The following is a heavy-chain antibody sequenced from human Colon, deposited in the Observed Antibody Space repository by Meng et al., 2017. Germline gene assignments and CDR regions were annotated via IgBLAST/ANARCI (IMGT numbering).Heavy chain of an antibody. Sequence: QIRFQESGPTLVKPTQTLTLTCTFSGTSLTTSGEGVGWIRQPPGKALEWLALVYWDGDSRYSPSLRNRLTITKDTSRNQVVLTMTNVDPVDTGTYFCFHSSDHLIYASSWGQGTLVTVSS. J-gene: IGHJ5*02. CDR1: GTSLTTSGEG. V-gene: IGHV2-5*02. CDR2: VYWDGDS. D-gene: IGHD3/OR15-3a*01. CDR3: FHSSDHLIYASS.